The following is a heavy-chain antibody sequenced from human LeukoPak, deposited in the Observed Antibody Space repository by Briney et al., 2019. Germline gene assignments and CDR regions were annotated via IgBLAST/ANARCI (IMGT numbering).Heavy chain of an antibody. CDR1: GGTFSSYA. Sequence: SVKVSCKASGGTFSSYAISWVRQAPGQGLERMGGIIPIFGTANYAQKFQGRVTITADESTSTAYMELSSLRSEDTAVYYCARDLDYSNDYYYYGMDVWGQGTTVTVSS. CDR3: ARDLDYSNDYYYYGMDV. D-gene: IGHD4-11*01. J-gene: IGHJ6*02. CDR2: IIPIFGTA. V-gene: IGHV1-69*01.